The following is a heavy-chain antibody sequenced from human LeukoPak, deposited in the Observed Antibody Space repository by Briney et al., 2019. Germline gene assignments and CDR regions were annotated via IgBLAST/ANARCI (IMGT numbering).Heavy chain of an antibody. CDR2: INAGNGNT. CDR3: ARDQDSYYDFWSALKGSAFDI. J-gene: IGHJ3*02. Sequence: GASVKVSCKASGYTFTSYAMHWVRQAPGQRLEWMGWINAGNGNTKYSQKFQGRVTITRDTSASTAYMELSSLRSEDTAVYYCARDQDSYYDFWSALKGSAFDIWGQGTMVTVSS. D-gene: IGHD3-3*01. CDR1: GYTFTSYA. V-gene: IGHV1-3*01.